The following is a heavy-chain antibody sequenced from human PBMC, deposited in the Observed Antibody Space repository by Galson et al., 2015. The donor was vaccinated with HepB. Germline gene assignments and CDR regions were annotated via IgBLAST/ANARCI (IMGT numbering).Heavy chain of an antibody. CDR3: ARDYTISTRIYVDP. Sequence: SVKVSCKASGYRFTNYGLNWVRQAPGQGLEWMGWISTSNGNTKYAQKIQDRVTMTTDTSTSTVYMELRSLKSDDTAVYYCARDYTISTRIYVDPWGQGTLVTVSS. CDR1: GYRFTNYG. J-gene: IGHJ5*02. D-gene: IGHD3-9*01. CDR2: ISTSNGNT. V-gene: IGHV1-18*01.